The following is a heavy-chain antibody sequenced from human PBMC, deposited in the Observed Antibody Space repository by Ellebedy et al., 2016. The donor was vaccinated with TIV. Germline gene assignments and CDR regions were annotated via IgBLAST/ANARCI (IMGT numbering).Heavy chain of an antibody. CDR2: IYSGGST. CDR1: GFTVSARY. Sequence: GESLKISCEASGFTVSARYLSWVRQAPGKGLEWVSTIYSGGSTNYADSVKGRFTISRHSYKNMLYHQMNALKREDTAVDYCAGPGYYGAFDHWGRGTLVTVSS. CDR3: AGPGYYGAFDH. D-gene: IGHD3-3*01. J-gene: IGHJ4*02. V-gene: IGHV3-53*04.